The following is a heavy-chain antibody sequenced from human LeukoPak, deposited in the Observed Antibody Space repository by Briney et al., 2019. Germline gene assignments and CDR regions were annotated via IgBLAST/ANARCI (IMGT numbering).Heavy chain of an antibody. CDR1: GFTFGDYA. CDR3: EGTYYYDSGDDY. Sequence: GGSLRLSCTASGFTFGDYALNWVRQAPGKGLEWVLAISGSGTSTYYADSVKGRFTISRDNSKNTLYLQMNSLRAEDTAVYYCEGTYYYDSGDDYWGQGTLVTVSS. V-gene: IGHV3-23*01. CDR2: ISGSGTST. J-gene: IGHJ4*02. D-gene: IGHD3-22*01.